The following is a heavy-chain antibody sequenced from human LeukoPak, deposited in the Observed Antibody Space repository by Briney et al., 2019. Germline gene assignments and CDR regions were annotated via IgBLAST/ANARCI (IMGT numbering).Heavy chain of an antibody. CDR3: ARLLVRRSATAAPVDY. Sequence: GGSLRLSCAASGFTFSDYYMSWIRQAPGKGLEWVSYISSSGSTIYYADSVKGRFTISRDNAKNSLYLQMNGLRAEDTAVYYCARLLVRRSATAAPVDYWGQGTLVTVSS. V-gene: IGHV3-11*01. D-gene: IGHD2-21*02. J-gene: IGHJ4*02. CDR2: ISSSGSTI. CDR1: GFTFSDYY.